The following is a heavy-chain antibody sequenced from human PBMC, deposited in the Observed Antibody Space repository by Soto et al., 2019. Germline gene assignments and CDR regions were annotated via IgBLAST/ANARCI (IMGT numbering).Heavy chain of an antibody. V-gene: IGHV4-59*12. CDR2: IYHSGST. J-gene: IGHJ4*02. CDR3: ARAERAAAGLFDY. Sequence: PSETLSLTCTVSGGSISSYYWSWIRQPPGKGLEWIGEIYHSGSTNYNPSLKSRVTISVDKSKNQFSLKLSSVTAADTAVYYCARAERAAAGLFDYWGRGTLVTVSS. CDR1: GGSISSYY. D-gene: IGHD6-13*01.